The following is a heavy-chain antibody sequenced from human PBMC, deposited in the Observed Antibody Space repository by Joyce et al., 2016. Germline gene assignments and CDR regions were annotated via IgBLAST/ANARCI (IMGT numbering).Heavy chain of an antibody. CDR1: GFTFSSYA. V-gene: IGHV3-23*01. Sequence: EVQLLESGGGLVQPGGSLRLSCAASGFTFSSYAMGWVRQVPGKGLGWVSAISGTGGSTYDADSVKGRFTISRGYSKNTLFLQMNSLGAEETAVYYCSNAISGYYYYNHGMDVWGQGTTVTVSS. J-gene: IGHJ6*02. CDR2: ISGTGGST. D-gene: IGHD1-26*01. CDR3: SNAISGYYYYNHGMDV.